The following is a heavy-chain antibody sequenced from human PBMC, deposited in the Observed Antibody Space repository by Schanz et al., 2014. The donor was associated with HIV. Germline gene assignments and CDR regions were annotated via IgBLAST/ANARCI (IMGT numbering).Heavy chain of an antibody. CDR2: ISYDGSNK. Sequence: VQLVESGGGVVQPGRSLRLSCAGSGLTFSSYGMHWVRQAPGKGLEWVAFISYDGSNKYYADSVKGRFTISRDNSKNTLYLQMNSLRAEDTAVYYCARGSGPYYYYYGMDVWGQGTTVTVSS. CDR1: GLTFSSYG. D-gene: IGHD3-10*01. CDR3: ARGSGPYYYYYGMDV. J-gene: IGHJ6*02. V-gene: IGHV3-30*03.